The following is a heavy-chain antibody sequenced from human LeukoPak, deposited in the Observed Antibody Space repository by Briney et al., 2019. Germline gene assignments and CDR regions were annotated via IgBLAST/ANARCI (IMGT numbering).Heavy chain of an antibody. CDR2: INHSGST. CDR1: GGSFSGYY. Sequence: SETLSLTCAVYGGSFSGYYWSWIRQPPGKGLEWIGEINHSGSTNYSQSLKSRVTISGDTSKNQFSLKLSSVTAADTAVYFCARVGYSYVINDWSRTGLGAYPTKYYYHMDVWGKGTTVTVSS. J-gene: IGHJ6*03. V-gene: IGHV4-34*01. CDR3: ARVGYSYVINDWSRTGLGAYPTKYYYHMDV. D-gene: IGHD5-18*01.